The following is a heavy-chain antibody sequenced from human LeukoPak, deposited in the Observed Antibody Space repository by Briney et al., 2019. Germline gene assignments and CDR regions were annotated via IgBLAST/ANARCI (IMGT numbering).Heavy chain of an antibody. Sequence: VGALRLSCAASVFIFSTSWMSCVRQTPGKGLEWVANINQDGSDKYYVASVKGRFTISRDNAKNSLYLQMNRLRAEDTGVYYCARGQQLVIWGQGTLVPVSS. J-gene: IGHJ4*02. CDR2: INQDGSDK. CDR3: ARGQQLVI. D-gene: IGHD6-13*01. V-gene: IGHV3-7*01. CDR1: VFIFSTSW.